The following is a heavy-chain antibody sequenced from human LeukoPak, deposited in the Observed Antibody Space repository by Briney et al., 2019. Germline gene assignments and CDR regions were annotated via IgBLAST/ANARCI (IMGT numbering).Heavy chain of an antibody. V-gene: IGHV3-23*01. CDR3: ATVYSSSPLRPMDV. J-gene: IGHJ6*02. D-gene: IGHD2-2*01. Sequence: GGSLRLSCAASGFTFTSYSMNWVRQAPGKGLEWVSTISGGGGSTYYADSVKGRFTISRDNSKNTLYLQMNSLRAEDTAVYYCATVYSSSPLRPMDVWGQGTTVTVSS. CDR2: ISGGGGST. CDR1: GFTFTSYS.